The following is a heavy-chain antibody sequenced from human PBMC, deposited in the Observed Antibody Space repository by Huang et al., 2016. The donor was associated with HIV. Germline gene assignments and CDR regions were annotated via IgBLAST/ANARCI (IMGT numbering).Heavy chain of an antibody. J-gene: IGHJ4*02. CDR2: MFYSGGT. Sequence: QLQLQESGPGLVKPSKTLSLTCTVSGGFVVSSSFYWGWIRQSPGKGLEWIGSMFYSGGTYYNPSLKSRVTISIDTFNNQFSLKLSSVTAADTAVYYCARHGNYIFDNWGQGTLVTVSS. V-gene: IGHV4-39*01. D-gene: IGHD3-10*01. CDR3: ARHGNYIFDN. CDR1: GGFVVSSSFY.